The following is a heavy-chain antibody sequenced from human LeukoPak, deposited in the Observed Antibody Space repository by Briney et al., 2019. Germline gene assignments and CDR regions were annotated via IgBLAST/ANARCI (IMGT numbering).Heavy chain of an antibody. D-gene: IGHD3-10*01. V-gene: IGHV4-61*02. Sequence: PSETLSLTCTVSGGSISSGSYYWSWIRQPAGKGLEWIGRIYTSGSTNYNPSLKSRVTISVDTSKNQFSLKLSSVTAADTAVYYCARLAPAGYFDYWGQGTLVTVSS. CDR3: ARLAPAGYFDY. J-gene: IGHJ4*02. CDR1: GGSISSGSYY. CDR2: IYTSGST.